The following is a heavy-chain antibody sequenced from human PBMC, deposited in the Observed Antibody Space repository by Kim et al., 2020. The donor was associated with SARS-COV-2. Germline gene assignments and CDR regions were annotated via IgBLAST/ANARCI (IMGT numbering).Heavy chain of an antibody. CDR1: GGSFSGYY. D-gene: IGHD6-13*01. J-gene: IGHJ4*02. V-gene: IGHV4-34*01. CDR3: ARAPGIAAAGPLYYFDY. Sequence: SETLSLTCAVYGGSFSGYYWSWIRQPPGKGLEWIGEINHSGSTNYNPSLKSRVTISVDTSKNQFSLKLSSVTAADTAVYYCARAPGIAAAGPLYYFDYWGQGTLVTVSS. CDR2: INHSGST.